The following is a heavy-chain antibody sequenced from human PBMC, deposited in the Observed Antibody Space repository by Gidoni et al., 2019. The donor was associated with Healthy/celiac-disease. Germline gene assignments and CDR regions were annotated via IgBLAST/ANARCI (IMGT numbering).Heavy chain of an antibody. V-gene: IGHV1-18*04. CDR2: ISDYNGNK. CDR1: GYTFTSYG. Sequence: QVQLVQSGAEVKKPGASVKVSCKASGYTFTSYGISGVRQAPGQGLEWMGWISDYNGNKNYAQKLKGRVTMTTDTSTSTAYMELRSLRSDDTAVYYCARGAGIVGAWYFDYWGQGTLVTVSS. D-gene: IGHD1-26*01. J-gene: IGHJ4*02. CDR3: ARGAGIVGAWYFDY.